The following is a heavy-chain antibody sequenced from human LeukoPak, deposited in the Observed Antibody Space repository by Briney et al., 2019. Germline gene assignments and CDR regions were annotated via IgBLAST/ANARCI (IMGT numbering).Heavy chain of an antibody. J-gene: IGHJ6*02. D-gene: IGHD5-12*01. V-gene: IGHV4-59*01. Sequence: SETLSLTCTVSGGSISSYYWSWVRQPPGKGLEWIGYIYYSGSTNYNPSLKSRVTISVDTSKNQFSLKLSSVTAADTAVYYCARGSRLDGMDVWGQGTTVTVSS. CDR3: ARGSRLDGMDV. CDR1: GGSISSYY. CDR2: IYYSGST.